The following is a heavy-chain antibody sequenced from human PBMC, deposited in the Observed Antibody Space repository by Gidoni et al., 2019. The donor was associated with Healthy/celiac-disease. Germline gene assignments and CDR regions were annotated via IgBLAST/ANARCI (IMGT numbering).Heavy chain of an antibody. D-gene: IGHD1-26*01. CDR3: ARHPQPTARWDWFDP. CDR1: GGSISSSSYY. Sequence: QLQLQESGPGLVKPSETLSLTCTVSGGSISSSSYYWGWIRQPPGKGLEWIGSIYYSGSTYYNPSLKSRVTISVDTSKNQFSLKLSSVTAADTAVYYCARHPQPTARWDWFDPWGQGTLVTVSS. V-gene: IGHV4-39*01. CDR2: IYYSGST. J-gene: IGHJ5*02.